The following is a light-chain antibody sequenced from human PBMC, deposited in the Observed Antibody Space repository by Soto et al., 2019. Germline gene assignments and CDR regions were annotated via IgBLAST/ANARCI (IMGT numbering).Light chain of an antibody. Sequence: DIQMTQSPSSLSASVGDRVTITCRASQGIRHDLGWYQQKPGKAPKRLIYTASSLQSGVPPRFSGSGSGTEFTLTISSLQPEDFATYYCLQNFAYPLTFGGGTKVDIK. V-gene: IGKV1-17*01. CDR2: TAS. J-gene: IGKJ4*01. CDR1: QGIRHD. CDR3: LQNFAYPLT.